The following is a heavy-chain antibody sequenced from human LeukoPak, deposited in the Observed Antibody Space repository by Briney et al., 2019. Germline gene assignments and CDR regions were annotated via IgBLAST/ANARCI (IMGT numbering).Heavy chain of an antibody. Sequence: SETLSLTCAVYGGSFSGYYWSWIRQPPGKGLEWIGYIFYTGTTTYNPSLESRVTISLDTSKKQFSLRLTSVTAADTAMYYCARCGSGAGCPFNFWGQGTLVTVSS. CDR2: IFYTGTT. CDR1: GGSFSGYY. J-gene: IGHJ4*02. D-gene: IGHD2-15*01. V-gene: IGHV4-59*08. CDR3: ARCGSGAGCPFNF.